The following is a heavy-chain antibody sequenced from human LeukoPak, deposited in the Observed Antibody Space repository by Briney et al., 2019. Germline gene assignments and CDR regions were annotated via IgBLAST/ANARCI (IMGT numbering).Heavy chain of an antibody. D-gene: IGHD2-15*01. CDR1: GYTLTELS. J-gene: IGHJ4*02. CDR3: ARPHRPYVVVAAPVDY. CDR2: FDPEDGET. Sequence: ASVKVSCKVSGYTLTELSMHWVRQAPGKGLEWMGGFDPEDGETIYAQKFQGRVTMTEDTSTDTAYMELSSLRSEDTAVYYCARPHRPYVVVAAPVDYWGQGTLATVSS. V-gene: IGHV1-24*01.